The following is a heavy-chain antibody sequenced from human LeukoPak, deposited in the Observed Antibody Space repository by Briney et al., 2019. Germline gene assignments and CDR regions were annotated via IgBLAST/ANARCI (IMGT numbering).Heavy chain of an antibody. Sequence: ASVKVSCKASGYTFTCYYMHWVRQAPGQGLEWMGWINPNSGGANYAQKFQGRVTMTRDMSTSTVYMELSSLRSEDTAVYYCARDMYYDSSGYYFNAFDIWGQGTMVTVSS. CDR1: GYTFTCYY. CDR3: ARDMYYDSSGYYFNAFDI. D-gene: IGHD3-22*01. V-gene: IGHV1-2*02. CDR2: INPNSGGA. J-gene: IGHJ3*02.